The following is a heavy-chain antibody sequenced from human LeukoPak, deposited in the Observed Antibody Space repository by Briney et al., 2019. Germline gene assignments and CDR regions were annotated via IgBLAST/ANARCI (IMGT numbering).Heavy chain of an antibody. D-gene: IGHD3-3*01. Sequence: PSETLSLTCTVSGGSISSGGYYWSWIRQHPGKGLEWIGYIYYSGSTYYNPSLKSRVTISVDTSKNQFSLKLSSVTAADTAVYYCARDSSPTRDFWSGYYIGWFDPWGQGTLVTVSS. V-gene: IGHV4-31*03. CDR3: ARDSSPTRDFWSGYYIGWFDP. CDR2: IYYSGST. J-gene: IGHJ5*02. CDR1: GGSISSGGYY.